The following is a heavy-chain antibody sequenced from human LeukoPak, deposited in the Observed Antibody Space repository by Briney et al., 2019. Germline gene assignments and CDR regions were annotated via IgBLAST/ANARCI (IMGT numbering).Heavy chain of an antibody. CDR2: IYHSGST. CDR3: ARGGGCTNGVCYTSVFDY. D-gene: IGHD2-8*01. J-gene: IGHJ4*02. Sequence: SETLSLTCAVSGGSIGSGGYSGSWIRQPPGKGLEWIGYIYHSGSTYYNPSLKSRVTISVDRSKNQFSLKLSSVTAADTAVYYCARGGGCTNGVCYTSVFDYWGQGTLVTVSS. CDR1: GGSIGSGGYS. V-gene: IGHV4-30-2*01.